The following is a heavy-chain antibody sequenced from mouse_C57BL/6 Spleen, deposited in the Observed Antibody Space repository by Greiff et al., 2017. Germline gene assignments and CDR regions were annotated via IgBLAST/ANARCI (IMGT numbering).Heavy chain of an antibody. CDR3: ARLTNWDNYFDY. V-gene: IGHV5-6*02. Sequence: EVMLVESGGDLVKPGGSLKLSCAASGFTFSSYGMSWVRQTPDKRLEWVATISSGGSYTYYPDSVKGRFTISRDNAKNTLYLQMSSLKSEDTAMYYCARLTNWDNYFDYWGQGTTLTVSS. J-gene: IGHJ2*01. CDR2: ISSGGSYT. CDR1: GFTFSSYG. D-gene: IGHD4-1*01.